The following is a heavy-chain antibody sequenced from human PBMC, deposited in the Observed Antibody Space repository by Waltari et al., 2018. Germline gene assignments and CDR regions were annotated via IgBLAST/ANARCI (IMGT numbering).Heavy chain of an antibody. CDR2: INPYSGGT. V-gene: IGHV1-2*02. D-gene: IGHD2-2*01. Sequence: QVQLVQSGAEVKKPGASVKVSCKNSGYTFTGYYMYWVRQAPGQGLEWMGLINPYSGGTAYAQKFQGRVTLTRDTSISTAYMELNRLISDDSAMYYCATAPDAFQIINWGQGTLVTV. CDR3: ATAPDAFQIIN. CDR1: GYTFTGYY. J-gene: IGHJ4*02.